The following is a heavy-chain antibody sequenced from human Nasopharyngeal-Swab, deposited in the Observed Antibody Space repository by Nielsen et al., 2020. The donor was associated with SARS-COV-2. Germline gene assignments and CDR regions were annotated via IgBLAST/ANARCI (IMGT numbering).Heavy chain of an antibody. D-gene: IGHD2-15*01. CDR2: VYPGDSAT. J-gene: IGHJ4*02. V-gene: IGHV5-51*01. Sequence: GGSLRLSCEASGYSFIQYWVGWVRQMPGKALAWMGIVYPGDSATRYSPSFQGQVTISADNGFNTVYLQWSSLKSSDTAMYYCVRRGCVTSSCPSSFDFWGQGTLVTVSS. CDR1: GYSFIQYW. CDR3: VRRGCVTSSCPSSFDF.